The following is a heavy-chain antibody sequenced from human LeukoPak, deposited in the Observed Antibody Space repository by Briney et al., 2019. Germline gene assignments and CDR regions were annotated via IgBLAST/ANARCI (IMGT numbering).Heavy chain of an antibody. D-gene: IGHD3-22*01. CDR1: GGSISSSSYY. J-gene: IGHJ6*03. CDR2: IYYSGST. CDR3: TRAASSGPLFTYHMDV. Sequence: SETLSLTCTVSGGSISSSSYYWGWIRQPPGKGLEWIGSIYYSGSTYYNPSLKSRVTISVDTSKNQFSLKLSSVTAADTAVYYCTRAASSGPLFTYHMDVWGKGTTVTVSS. V-gene: IGHV4-39*01.